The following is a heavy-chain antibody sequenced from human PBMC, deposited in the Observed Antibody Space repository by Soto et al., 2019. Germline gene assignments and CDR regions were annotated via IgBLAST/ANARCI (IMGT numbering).Heavy chain of an antibody. J-gene: IGHJ2*01. CDR3: ARDRGHYFDL. V-gene: IGHV4-59*12. Sequence: QVQLQESGPGLVKPSETLSLTCTVSGGSINSYYWSWLRQPPGKGLEWIGFIYYIGSTNYNPSLKIRVIMSVDTSNNQFSLKLSSVTAADTAVYYCARDRGHYFDLWGRGTLVTVSS. CDR2: IYYIGST. D-gene: IGHD1-26*01. CDR1: GGSINSYY.